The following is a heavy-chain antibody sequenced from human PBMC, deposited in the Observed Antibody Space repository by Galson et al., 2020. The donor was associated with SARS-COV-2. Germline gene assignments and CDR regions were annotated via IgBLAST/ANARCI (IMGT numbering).Heavy chain of an antibody. V-gene: IGHV4-61*02. CDR1: GDSINTDDYY. CDR3: GRERGGRVAY. Sequence: SETLSLTCTVSGDSINTDDYYWSWIRQPAGKGLEWLGRIYNSGSTNFNPSLISRVTMSNHTSNNQFSLRLTSVTAADTAVYYCGRERGGRVAYWGQGALITVSS. CDR2: IYNSGST. J-gene: IGHJ4*02. D-gene: IGHD1-26*01.